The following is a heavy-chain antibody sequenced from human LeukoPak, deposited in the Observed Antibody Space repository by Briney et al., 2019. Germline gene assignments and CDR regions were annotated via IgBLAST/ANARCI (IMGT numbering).Heavy chain of an antibody. CDR2: INPSGGST. J-gene: IGHJ6*03. Sequence: GASVKVSCKASGYTFTSYGISWVRQAPGQGLEWMGIINPSGGSTSYAQKFQGRVTMTRDTSTSTVYMELSSLRSEDTAVYYCARDHHSSSIWDYYYYMDVWGKGTTVTVSS. CDR3: ARDHHSSSIWDYYYYMDV. D-gene: IGHD6-6*01. V-gene: IGHV1-46*01. CDR1: GYTFTSYG.